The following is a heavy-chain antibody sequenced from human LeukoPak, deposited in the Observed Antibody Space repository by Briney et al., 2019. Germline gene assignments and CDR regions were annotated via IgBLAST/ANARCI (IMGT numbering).Heavy chain of an antibody. V-gene: IGHV4-39*07. J-gene: IGHJ5*02. CDR1: GGSISSSSYY. Sequence: PSETLSLTCTVSGGSISSSSYYWGWIRQPPGKGLEWIGSIYYSGSTYYNPSLKSRVTISVDTSKNQFSLKLSSVTAADTAVYYCARGYSSSWVIRFLANNNWFDPWGQGTLVTVSS. CDR2: IYYSGST. D-gene: IGHD6-13*01. CDR3: ARGYSSSWVIRFLANNNWFDP.